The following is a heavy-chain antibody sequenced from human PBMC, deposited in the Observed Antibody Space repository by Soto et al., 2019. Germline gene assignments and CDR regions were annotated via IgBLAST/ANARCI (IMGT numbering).Heavy chain of an antibody. CDR1: GGTFSSYT. V-gene: IGHV1-69*04. Sequence: GASVKVSCKASGGTFSSYTISWVRQAPGQGLEWMGRIIPILGIANYAQKFQGRVTITADKSTSTAYMELSSLRSEDTAVYYCARDPPSSGIAVAGTSDFQHWGQGTLVTVSS. J-gene: IGHJ1*01. CDR2: IIPILGIA. D-gene: IGHD6-19*01. CDR3: ARDPPSSGIAVAGTSDFQH.